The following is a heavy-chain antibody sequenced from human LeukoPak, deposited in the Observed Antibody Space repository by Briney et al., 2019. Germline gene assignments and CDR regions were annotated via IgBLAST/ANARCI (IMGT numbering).Heavy chain of an antibody. CDR2: ISSSSSYI. CDR1: GFTFSSYS. D-gene: IGHD2-2*02. J-gene: IGHJ6*03. CDR3: ARDDIVVVPAAIRFYYYYYMDV. V-gene: IGHV3-21*01. Sequence: GGSLRLSXAASGFTFSSYSMNWVRQAPGKGLEWVSSISSSSSYIYYADSVKGRFTISRDNAKNSLYLQMNSLRAEDTAVYYCARDDIVVVPAAIRFYYYYYMDVWGRGTTVTVSS.